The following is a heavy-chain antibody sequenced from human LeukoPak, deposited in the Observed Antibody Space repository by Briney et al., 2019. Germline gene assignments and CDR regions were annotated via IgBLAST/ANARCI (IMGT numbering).Heavy chain of an antibody. Sequence: SETLSLTCTVSGGSISSYYWSWIRQPPGKGLEWVGYIYYSGSTNYNPSLKSRVTISVDTSKNQFSLKLSSVTAADTAVYYCARGLDNSGSCFRYWGQGTLVTVSS. V-gene: IGHV4-59*01. J-gene: IGHJ4*02. CDR2: IYYSGST. CDR3: ARGLDNSGSCFRY. CDR1: GGSISSYY. D-gene: IGHD1-26*01.